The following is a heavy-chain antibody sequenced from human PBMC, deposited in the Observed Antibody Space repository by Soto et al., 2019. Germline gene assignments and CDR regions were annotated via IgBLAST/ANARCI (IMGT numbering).Heavy chain of an antibody. CDR1: GFTFSSYW. Sequence: GGSLRLSCAASGFTFSSYWMHWVRQAPGKGLVWVSRINSDGSSTSYADSVKGRFTISRDNAKNTLYLQMNSLRAEDTAVYYCARDSYQSGFDWLLGSYYYGMDVWGQGTTVTVSS. D-gene: IGHD3-9*01. V-gene: IGHV3-74*01. CDR3: ARDSYQSGFDWLLGSYYYGMDV. CDR2: INSDGSST. J-gene: IGHJ6*02.